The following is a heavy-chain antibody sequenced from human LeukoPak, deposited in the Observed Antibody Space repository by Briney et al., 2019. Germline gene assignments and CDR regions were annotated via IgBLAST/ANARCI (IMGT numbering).Heavy chain of an antibody. CDR3: ARDRGYCSGGSCYSGGYNWFDP. J-gene: IGHJ5*02. V-gene: IGHV1-69*01. CDR2: SIPIFGTA. Sequence: SVKVSCKASGGTFSSYAISWVRQAPGQGLEWMGGSIPIFGTANYAQKFQGRVTITADESTSTAYMELSSLRSEDTAVYYCARDRGYCSGGSCYSGGYNWFDPWGQGTLVTVSS. D-gene: IGHD2-15*01. CDR1: GGTFSSYA.